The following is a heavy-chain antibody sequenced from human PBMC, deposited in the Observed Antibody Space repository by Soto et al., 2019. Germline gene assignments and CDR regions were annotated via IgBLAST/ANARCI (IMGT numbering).Heavy chain of an antibody. D-gene: IGHD2-2*01. Sequence: LGESLKISCKGSGYSFTSYWIGWVRQMPGKGLEWMGIIYPGDSDTRYSPSFQGQVTISADKSISTAYLQWSSLKASDTAMYYCARKRPAASYYYYGMDVWGQGTTVTVSS. CDR1: GYSFTSYW. J-gene: IGHJ6*02. CDR3: ARKRPAASYYYYGMDV. CDR2: IYPGDSDT. V-gene: IGHV5-51*01.